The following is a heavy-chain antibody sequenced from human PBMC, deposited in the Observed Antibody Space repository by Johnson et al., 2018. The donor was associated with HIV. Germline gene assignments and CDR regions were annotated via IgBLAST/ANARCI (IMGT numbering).Heavy chain of an antibody. J-gene: IGHJ3*02. CDR3: PVDTEAFDI. CDR1: GFTFSSYG. V-gene: IGHV3-33*01. D-gene: IGHD1-14*01. Sequence: QVQLVESGGGLVQPGRSLRLSCAASGFTFSSYGMHWVRQAPGKGLEWVAVIWYDGSNKYYVDSVKGRFTISRDNSKNTLYLQMNSLRAEDTAVYYCPVDTEAFDIWGQGTMVTVSS. CDR2: IWYDGSNK.